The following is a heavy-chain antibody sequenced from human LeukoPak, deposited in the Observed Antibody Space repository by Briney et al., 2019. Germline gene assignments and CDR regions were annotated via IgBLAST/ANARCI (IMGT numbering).Heavy chain of an antibody. J-gene: IGHJ3*02. CDR1: GGSISSYY. CDR3: ARGEYDFWSGPMGVNAFDI. CDR2: IYYSGST. V-gene: IGHV4-59*01. D-gene: IGHD3-3*01. Sequence: SETLSLTCTVSGGSISSYYWSWIRQPPGKGLEWIGYIYYSGSTNYNPSLKSRVTISVDTSKNQFSLKLSSVTAADTAVYYCARGEYDFWSGPMGVNAFDIWGQRTMVTVSS.